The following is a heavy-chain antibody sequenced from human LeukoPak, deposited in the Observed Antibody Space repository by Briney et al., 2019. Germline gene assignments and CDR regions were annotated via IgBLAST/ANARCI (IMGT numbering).Heavy chain of an antibody. V-gene: IGHV3-23*01. CDR3: AKAPVTTCRGAYCYPFDY. CDR1: GFTFNMYA. D-gene: IGHD2-21*01. Sequence: GGSLRLSCAASGFTFNMYAMTWVRQAPGKGLEWVSAISDSGNTYHADSVKGRFTISRDSSKNTLFLQMNRLRPEDAAVYYCAKAPVTTCRGAYCYPFDYWGQGTLVTVSS. CDR2: ISDSGNT. J-gene: IGHJ4*02.